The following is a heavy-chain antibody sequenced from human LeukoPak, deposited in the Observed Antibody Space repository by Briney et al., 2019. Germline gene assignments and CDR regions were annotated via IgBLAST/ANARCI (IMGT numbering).Heavy chain of an antibody. CDR2: IYHGGST. Sequence: SETLSLTCAVSGYSISSGYYWGWIRPPPGKGLEWIGSIYHGGSTYYNPSLKSRVTISLDMSKNQFSLNLTSVTAADTAVYYCTRDYYCGGDCFDPDFGYWGQGTLVTVSS. CDR3: TRDYYCGGDCFDPDFGY. CDR1: GYSISSGYY. J-gene: IGHJ4*02. V-gene: IGHV4-38-2*02. D-gene: IGHD2-21*02.